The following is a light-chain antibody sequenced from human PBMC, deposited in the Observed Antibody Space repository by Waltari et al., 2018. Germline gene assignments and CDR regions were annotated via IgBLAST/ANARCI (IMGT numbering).Light chain of an antibody. CDR1: ERVGTD. CDR2: FGS. V-gene: IGKV3D-15*01. Sequence: EIVMTQSPVTMSVSPGEGVTLSCTASERVGTDVAWYRHKPGQPPRLLMYFGSTRATGVPARISGSGSGTDFSLTISSLESEDFAFYYCQQSRQWPRRTFGQGTKLE. CDR3: QQSRQWPRRT. J-gene: IGKJ2*01.